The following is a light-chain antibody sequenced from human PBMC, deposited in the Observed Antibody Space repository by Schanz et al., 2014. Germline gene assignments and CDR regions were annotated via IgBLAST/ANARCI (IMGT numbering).Light chain of an antibody. CDR1: QSVLYSSNNKNY. J-gene: IGKJ2*01. Sequence: DIVMTQSPDSLAVSLGERATINCKSSQSVLYSSNNKNYLAWHQQKPGQPPKVLIHRASTRESGVPDRFSGSGSGTDFTLTISSLQAEDVAVYYCQQYYSTPYTFGQGTKLEIK. CDR2: RAS. V-gene: IGKV4-1*01. CDR3: QQYYSTPYT.